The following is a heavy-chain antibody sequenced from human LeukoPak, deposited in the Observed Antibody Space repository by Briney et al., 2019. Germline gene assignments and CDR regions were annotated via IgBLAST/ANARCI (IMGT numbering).Heavy chain of an antibody. D-gene: IGHD4-23*01. CDR3: ARGSWAGYGGNPVEFDP. V-gene: IGHV4-59*01. CDR2: IYNSGSI. CDR1: GGSISSYY. J-gene: IGHJ5*02. Sequence: SETLSLTCTVSGGSISSYYWSWIRQPPGKGLEWIGYIYNSGSINYNPSLKSRVTISVDTSKNRFSLKLSSVTAADTAVYYCARGSWAGYGGNPVEFDPWGQGTLVTVSS.